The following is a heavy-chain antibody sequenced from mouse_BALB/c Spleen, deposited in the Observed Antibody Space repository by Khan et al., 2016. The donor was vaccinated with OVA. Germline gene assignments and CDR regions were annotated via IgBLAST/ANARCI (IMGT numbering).Heavy chain of an antibody. CDR1: GYTFTNYG. CDR3: ARPTYFSYTLDY. J-gene: IGHJ4*01. CDR2: INTYTGES. D-gene: IGHD2-10*01. Sequence: QIQLVQSGPELKKPGETVKISCKASGYTFTNYGMNWVKQSPGKALKWMGWINTYTGESTYADDFKGRFAFSLETSANTAYLQINNLKNEDTATYFCARPTYFSYTLDYWGQGTSVTVSS. V-gene: IGHV9-3-1*01.